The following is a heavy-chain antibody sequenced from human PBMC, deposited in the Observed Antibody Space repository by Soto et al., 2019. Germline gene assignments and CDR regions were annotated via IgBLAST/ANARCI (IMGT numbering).Heavy chain of an antibody. CDR3: AREGIDYGDYRY. CDR1: GGSISSGGYY. Sequence: PSETLSLTCSVSGGSISSGGYYWSWIRQHPGKGLEWIGYIYYSGSAYYNPSLKSRVTILVDTSKNQFSLKLSSVTAADTAVYYCAREGIDYGDYRYWGQGTLVTVSS. D-gene: IGHD4-17*01. J-gene: IGHJ4*02. CDR2: IYYSGSA. V-gene: IGHV4-31*03.